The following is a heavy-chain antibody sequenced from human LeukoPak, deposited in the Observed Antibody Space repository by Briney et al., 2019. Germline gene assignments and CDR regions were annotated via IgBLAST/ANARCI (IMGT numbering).Heavy chain of an antibody. V-gene: IGHV4-34*01. J-gene: IGHJ4*02. CDR2: INHSGST. Sequence: SETLSLSCAVYGRSFSGFYWTWIRQPPGKGLEWIGEINHSGSTNYNPSLKSRVTISVHTSKNQFSLKLTSVTAADTAVYYCARGRQQWSYWGQGTLVTVSS. CDR3: ARGRQQWSY. CDR1: GRSFSGFY. D-gene: IGHD6-19*01.